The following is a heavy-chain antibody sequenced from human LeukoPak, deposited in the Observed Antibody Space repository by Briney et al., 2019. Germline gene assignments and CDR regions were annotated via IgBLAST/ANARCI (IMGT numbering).Heavy chain of an antibody. V-gene: IGHV4-4*07. CDR2: IYTSGST. J-gene: IGHJ4*02. CDR1: GGSISSYY. Sequence: PSETLSLTCTVSGGSISSYYWNWIRQPAGKGLEWIGRIYTSGSTNYNPSLKSRVTMSVDTSKNQFSLKLSSVTAADTAVYYCARDEYYDFWSGQKGGFDYWGQGTLVTVSS. D-gene: IGHD3-3*01. CDR3: ARDEYYDFWSGQKGGFDY.